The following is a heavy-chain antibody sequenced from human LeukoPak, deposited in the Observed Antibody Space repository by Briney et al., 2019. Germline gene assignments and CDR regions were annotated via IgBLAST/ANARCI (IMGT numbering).Heavy chain of an antibody. Sequence: GGSLRLSCAASGFTFSNYWMHWVRQAPGKGLEWAAFIRYDGSNKYYADSVKGRFTISRDNSKNTLYLQMNSLRAADTAVYYCAKDPTHYRVWDDYDSTVLSYWGQGTLVTVSS. CDR2: IRYDGSNK. CDR3: AKDPTHYRVWDDYDSTVLSY. CDR1: GFTFSNYW. V-gene: IGHV3-30*02. D-gene: IGHD3-22*01. J-gene: IGHJ4*02.